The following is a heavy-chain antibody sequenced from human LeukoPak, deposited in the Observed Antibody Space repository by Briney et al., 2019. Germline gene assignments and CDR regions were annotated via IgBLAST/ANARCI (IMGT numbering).Heavy chain of an antibody. D-gene: IGHD3-9*01. CDR2: INPNSGGT. CDR3: ARDGPPYYDILTGYYPNPYFDY. V-gene: IGHV1-2*02. J-gene: IGHJ4*02. CDR1: GYTFTGYY. Sequence: ASVKVSCKASGYTFTGYYMHWVRQAPGQGLEWMGWINPNSGGTNYAQKFQGRVTMTRDTSNSTAYMELSRLRSDDTAVYYCARDGPPYYDILTGYYPNPYFDYWGQGTLVTVSS.